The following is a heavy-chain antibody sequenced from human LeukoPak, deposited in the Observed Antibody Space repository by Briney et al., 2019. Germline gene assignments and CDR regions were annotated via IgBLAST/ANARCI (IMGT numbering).Heavy chain of an antibody. D-gene: IGHD5-12*01. Sequence: GGCLRLSCAASGFTFSIYCMNWVRQAPGKGLEWVSSISSASGYTYSADSVKRRFTISRDNAKNSLYLQMNSLRAEDTALYYCVREVGGYSGNFDYWGQGTLVTV. J-gene: IGHJ4*02. V-gene: IGHV3-21*01. CDR2: ISSASGYT. CDR1: GFTFSIYC. CDR3: VREVGGYSGNFDY.